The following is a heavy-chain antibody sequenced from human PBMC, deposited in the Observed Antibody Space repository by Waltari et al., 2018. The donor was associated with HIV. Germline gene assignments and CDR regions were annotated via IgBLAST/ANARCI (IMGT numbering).Heavy chain of an antibody. D-gene: IGHD2-15*01. Sequence: QLPLVQSGAAVKQPGASVKISCKDSGYTFTGYYMHWVRQAPGQGLEWMGWINPDNGGTKYAQKFQGRVTMTRDTSISTAYMELSRLRSDDTAVYYCARDICNGGSCYSYYFDYWGQGTLVTVSS. CDR2: INPDNGGT. CDR3: ARDICNGGSCYSYYFDY. J-gene: IGHJ4*02. CDR1: GYTFTGYY. V-gene: IGHV1-2*02.